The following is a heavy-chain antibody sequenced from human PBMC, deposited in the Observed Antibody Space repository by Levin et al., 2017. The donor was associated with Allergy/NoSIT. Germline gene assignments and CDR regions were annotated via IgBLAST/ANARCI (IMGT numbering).Heavy chain of an antibody. CDR3: AKDFYSGGAWLRAHDS. CDR2: ISHDGRNK. D-gene: IGHD3-10*01. CDR1: GFTFSSHA. J-gene: IGHJ4*02. Sequence: GEFLKISCAASGFTFSSHAMHWVRQAPGKGLEWVAVISHDGRNKYYADSVKGRFTISRDNSRNTVDLLMNSLRPEDTALYYCAKDFYSGGAWLRAHDSWGQGTLVTVSS. V-gene: IGHV3-30*04.